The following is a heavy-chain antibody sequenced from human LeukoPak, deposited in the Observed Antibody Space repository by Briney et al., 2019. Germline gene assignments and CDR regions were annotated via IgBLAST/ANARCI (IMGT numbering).Heavy chain of an antibody. CDR1: GGTFSSYA. J-gene: IGHJ4*02. CDR3: ARDIGTGGIVLDY. Sequence: SVKVSCKASGGTFSSYAISWVRQAPGQGFEWMGGIIPIFGTANYAQKFQGRVTITADKSTSTAYMELSSLRSEDTAVYYCARDIGTGGIVLDYWGQGTLVTVSS. CDR2: IIPIFGTA. V-gene: IGHV1-69*06. D-gene: IGHD1-26*01.